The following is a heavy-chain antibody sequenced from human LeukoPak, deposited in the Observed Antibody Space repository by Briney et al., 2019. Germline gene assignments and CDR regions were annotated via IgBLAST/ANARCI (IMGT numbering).Heavy chain of an antibody. D-gene: IGHD6-19*01. Sequence: GASLRLSCAASGFTFSSYAMSWVRQAPGKGLEWVSAISGSGGSTYYADSVKGRFTISRDNSKNTLYLQMNSLRAEDTAVYYCAKHPFIAVAAGYYYYYGVDVWGQGTTVTVSS. CDR3: AKHPFIAVAAGYYYYYGVDV. CDR1: GFTFSSYA. V-gene: IGHV3-23*01. CDR2: ISGSGGST. J-gene: IGHJ6*02.